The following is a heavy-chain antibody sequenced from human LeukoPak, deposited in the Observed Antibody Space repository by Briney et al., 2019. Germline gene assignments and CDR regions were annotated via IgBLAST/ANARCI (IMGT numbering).Heavy chain of an antibody. Sequence: GGSLRLSCAASGFSFRAYSMNWVRQAPGKGLGWISYISSSSSTEYYADSVKGRCTISRDNAKNSLYLQMNSLRAEDTAVYYCSSRPTYHYESSGYIDYWGQGTLVTVSS. D-gene: IGHD3-22*01. J-gene: IGHJ4*02. CDR2: ISSSSSTE. CDR1: GFSFRAYS. V-gene: IGHV3-48*04. CDR3: SSRPTYHYESSGYIDY.